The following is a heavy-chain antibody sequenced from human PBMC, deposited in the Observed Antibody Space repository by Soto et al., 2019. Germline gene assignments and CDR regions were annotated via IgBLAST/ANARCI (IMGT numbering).Heavy chain of an antibody. CDR3: ARDDTYYYDSSGSTPGY. J-gene: IGHJ4*02. CDR2: IIPIFGTA. V-gene: IGHV1-69*12. D-gene: IGHD3-22*01. CDR1: GGTFSSYA. Sequence: QVQLVQSGAEVKKPGSSVKVSCKASGGTFSSYAISWVRQAPGQGLEWMGGIIPIFGTANYAQKFQGRVTITADESTSTAYMELSSLRPEDTAVYYCARDDTYYYDSSGSTPGYWGQGTLVTVSS.